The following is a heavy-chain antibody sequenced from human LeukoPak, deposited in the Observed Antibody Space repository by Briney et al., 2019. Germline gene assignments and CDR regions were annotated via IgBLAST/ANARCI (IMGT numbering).Heavy chain of an antibody. J-gene: IGHJ4*02. CDR1: GYTFTSYD. V-gene: IGHV1-8*01. CDR2: MNPNSGNT. CDR3: AREAVAAGGNFDY. Sequence: ASVKVSCKASGYTFTSYDINWVRQATGQGLEWMGWMNPNSGNTGYAQKFQGRVTMTRNTSISTAYMELSRLRSDDTAVYYCAREAVAAGGNFDYWGQGTLVTVSS. D-gene: IGHD6-19*01.